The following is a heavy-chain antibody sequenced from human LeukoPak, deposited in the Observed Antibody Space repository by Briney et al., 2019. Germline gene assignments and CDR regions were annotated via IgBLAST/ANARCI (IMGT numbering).Heavy chain of an antibody. Sequence: GGSLRLSCAASGFTFSSYGMHWVRQAPGKGLEWVAVISYGGSNKYYADSVKGRFTISRDNSKNTLYLQMNSLRAEDTAVYYCAKDTSPYSSGWGLDYWGQGTLVTVSS. CDR2: ISYGGSNK. CDR1: GFTFSSYG. V-gene: IGHV3-30*18. CDR3: AKDTSPYSSGWGLDY. D-gene: IGHD6-19*01. J-gene: IGHJ4*02.